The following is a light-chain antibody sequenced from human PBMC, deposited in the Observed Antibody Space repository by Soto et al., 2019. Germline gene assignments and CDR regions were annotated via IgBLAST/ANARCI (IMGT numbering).Light chain of an antibody. Sequence: QSVLTQSPSVSRAPGQRITISCTGSSSNIGAGYDVHWYQQLPGRAPKLLVYAKTDRPSGVPDRISGSKSGTSASLVITGLQAEDEADYYCQSFDSSLSAWVFGGGTKLTVL. CDR3: QSFDSSLSAWV. J-gene: IGLJ3*02. CDR2: AKT. CDR1: SSNIGAGYD. V-gene: IGLV1-40*01.